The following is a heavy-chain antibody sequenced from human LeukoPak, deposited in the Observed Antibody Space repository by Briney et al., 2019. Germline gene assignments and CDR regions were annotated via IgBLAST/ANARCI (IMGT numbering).Heavy chain of an antibody. V-gene: IGHV4-59*08. Sequence: SETLSLTCTVSGGSINPYSWTWIRQPPGKGLEWIAYISYSGNTNYNPSFKSQITISVDRSMNQFSLKLNSVTAADTAVYYCARRGTYGDYLDYWGQGTLVTVSS. CDR1: GGSINPYS. D-gene: IGHD4-17*01. CDR3: ARRGTYGDYLDY. J-gene: IGHJ4*02. CDR2: ISYSGNT.